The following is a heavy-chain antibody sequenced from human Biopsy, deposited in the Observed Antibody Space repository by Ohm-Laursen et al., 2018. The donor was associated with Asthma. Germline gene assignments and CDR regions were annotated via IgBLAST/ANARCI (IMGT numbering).Heavy chain of an antibody. CDR2: IKHDGTEK. J-gene: IGHJ1*01. CDR1: GFTFGDYC. Sequence: GSLRLSCSASGFTFGDYCMSWVRQVPGKGLEWVAIIKHDGTEKNHVDSLKGRFTISRDNAKNSLYLQMNSLRAEDTAVYYCARTFHFWSPYHAEHYQLWGQGTLVTVPS. V-gene: IGHV3-7*01. CDR3: ARTFHFWSPYHAEHYQL. D-gene: IGHD3-3*02.